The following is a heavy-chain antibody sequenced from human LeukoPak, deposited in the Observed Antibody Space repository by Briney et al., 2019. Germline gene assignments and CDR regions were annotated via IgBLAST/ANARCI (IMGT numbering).Heavy chain of an antibody. CDR1: GFTFSDNA. CDR3: AKGSHFAN. J-gene: IGHJ4*02. CDR2: ISRTPGTT. V-gene: IGHV3-23*01. Sequence: SGGSLRLSCAASGFTFSDNAMIWVRQAPGKGLEWVSTISRTPGTTYYADSVKGRFTISRDNSKNTVSLQVNSLRAEETAVYSCAKGSHFANCGQGTLVTVSS.